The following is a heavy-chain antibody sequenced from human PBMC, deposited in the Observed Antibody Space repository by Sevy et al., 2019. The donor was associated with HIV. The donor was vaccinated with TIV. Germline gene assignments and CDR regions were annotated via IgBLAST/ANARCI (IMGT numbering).Heavy chain of an antibody. CDR3: AREDWNDLADAFDI. Sequence: GGSLRLSCAASGFTFSSYAMHWVRQAPGKGLEWVAVISYDGSNKYYADSVKGRFTISRDNSMNTLYLQMNSLRAEDTAVYYCAREDWNDLADAFDIWGQGTMVTVSS. CDR2: ISYDGSNK. CDR1: GFTFSSYA. D-gene: IGHD1-1*01. J-gene: IGHJ3*02. V-gene: IGHV3-30-3*01.